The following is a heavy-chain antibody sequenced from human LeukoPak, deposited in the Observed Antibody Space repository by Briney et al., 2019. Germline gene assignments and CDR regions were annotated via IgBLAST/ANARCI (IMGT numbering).Heavy chain of an antibody. CDR1: GDSISSGTHF. V-gene: IGHV4-39*01. J-gene: IGHJ4*02. D-gene: IGHD1-26*01. CDR3: ARQPPGSYQWAFDY. CDR2: FYYSGTT. Sequence: SETLSLTCTVSGDSISSGTHFWGWIRQPPGKGLEWIGTFYYSGTTYYNPSLKSRVTISVDTSNNQFSLKLSSVTAADTAVYYCARQPPGSYQWAFDYWGQGTLVAVSS.